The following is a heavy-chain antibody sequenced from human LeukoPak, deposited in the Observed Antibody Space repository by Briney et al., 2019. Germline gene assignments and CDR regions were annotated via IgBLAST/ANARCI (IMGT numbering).Heavy chain of an antibody. CDR1: GGSISSSSYY. V-gene: IGHV4-39*01. J-gene: IGHJ4*02. D-gene: IGHD1-7*01. CDR3: ARRGGLELRCYFDY. Sequence: SETLSLTCTVSGGSISSSSYYWGWIRQPPGKGLEWIGSIYYSGSTYYNPSLKSRVTISVDTSKNQFSLKLSSVTAADTAVYYCARRGGLELRCYFDYWGQGTLVTVSS. CDR2: IYYSGST.